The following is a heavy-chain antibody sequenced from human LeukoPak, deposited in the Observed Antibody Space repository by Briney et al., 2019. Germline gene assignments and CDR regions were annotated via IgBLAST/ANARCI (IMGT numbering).Heavy chain of an antibody. CDR2: IYYSGST. J-gene: IGHJ5*02. CDR1: GGSISSYY. Sequence: SETLSLTCTVSGGSISSYYWSWIRQPPGKGLEWIGYIYYSGSTNYNPSLKSRVTISVDTSKNQFSLKLSSVTAADTAVYYCARVGWGSYRRTRWFDPWGQGTLVTVSS. D-gene: IGHD3-16*02. CDR3: ARVGWGSYRRTRWFDP. V-gene: IGHV4-59*01.